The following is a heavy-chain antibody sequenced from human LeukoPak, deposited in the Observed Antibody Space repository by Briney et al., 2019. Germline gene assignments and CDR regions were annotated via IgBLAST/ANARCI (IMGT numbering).Heavy chain of an antibody. D-gene: IGHD2-21*01. CDR1: VCTFSIYA. CDR2: IIPIFGTA. V-gene: IGHV1-69*13. J-gene: IGHJ4*02. Sequence: SVTVSFTSSVCTFSIYAISWVRQAPGQGLEWMGGIIPIFGTANYAQKFQGRVTITADESTSTAYMELSSLRSEDTAVYYCARDGCGGDCLDYWGQGTLVTVSS. CDR3: ARDGCGGDCLDY.